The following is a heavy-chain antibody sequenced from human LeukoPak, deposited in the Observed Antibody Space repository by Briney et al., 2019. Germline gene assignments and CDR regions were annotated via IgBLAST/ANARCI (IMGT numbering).Heavy chain of an antibody. J-gene: IGHJ3*02. CDR2: IYYSGST. D-gene: IGHD3-9*01. Sequence: SETLSLTCTVSGGSISSYYWSWIRQPPGKGLEWIGYIYYSGSTNYNPSLKSRVTISVDTSKNQFSLKLSSVTAADTAVYYCARGSILTGHYHSDAFDIWGQGTMVTVSS. CDR1: GGSISSYY. V-gene: IGHV4-59*01. CDR3: ARGSILTGHYHSDAFDI.